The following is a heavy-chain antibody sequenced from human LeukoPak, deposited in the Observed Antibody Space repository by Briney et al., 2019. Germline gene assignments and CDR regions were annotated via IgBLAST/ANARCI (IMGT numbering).Heavy chain of an antibody. CDR3: ASFYCSGGSCYQYFSYYYMDV. Sequence: HPSETLSLTCTVSGGSISSRSYYWGWIRQPPGKGLEWIGSIYYSGSTYYNPSLQSRVTISVDTSKNQFSLKLNSVTAADTAVYYCASFYCSGGSCYQYFSYYYMDVWGKGTTVTISS. D-gene: IGHD2-15*01. CDR2: IYYSGST. CDR1: GGSISSRSYY. J-gene: IGHJ6*03. V-gene: IGHV4-39*01.